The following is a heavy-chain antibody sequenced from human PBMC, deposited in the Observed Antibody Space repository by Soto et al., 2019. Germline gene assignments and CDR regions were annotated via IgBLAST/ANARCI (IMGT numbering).Heavy chain of an antibody. Sequence: SETLSLTCTVSGGSISSYYWSWIRQPPGKGLEWIGYIYYSGSTNYNPSLKSRVTISVDTSKNQFSLKLSSVTAADTAVYFCARDIMGTNYYYYGMDVWGQGTTVTVSS. CDR1: GGSISSYY. CDR2: IYYSGST. V-gene: IGHV4-59*01. D-gene: IGHD2-8*01. J-gene: IGHJ6*02. CDR3: ARDIMGTNYYYYGMDV.